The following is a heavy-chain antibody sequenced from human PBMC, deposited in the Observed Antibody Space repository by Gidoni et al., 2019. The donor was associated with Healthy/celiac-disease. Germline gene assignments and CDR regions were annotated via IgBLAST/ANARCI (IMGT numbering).Heavy chain of an antibody. Sequence: EVQLVESGGGLVKPGGSLRLSCAASGFTSSSYSMNWVRQAPGKGLEWVSSISSSSSYIYYADSVKGRFTISRDNAKNSLYLQMNSLRAEDTAVYYCARDHGATVNWFDPWGQGTLVTVSS. CDR1: GFTSSSYS. V-gene: IGHV3-21*01. CDR2: ISSSSSYI. CDR3: ARDHGATVNWFDP. J-gene: IGHJ5*02. D-gene: IGHD1-26*01.